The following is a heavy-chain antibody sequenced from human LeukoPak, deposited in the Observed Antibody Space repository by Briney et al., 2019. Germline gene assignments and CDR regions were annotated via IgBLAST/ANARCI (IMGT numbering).Heavy chain of an antibody. J-gene: IGHJ6*03. CDR2: VYYSGST. D-gene: IGHD3-10*01. CDR1: GGSISSSSYY. V-gene: IGHV4-39*01. Sequence: SETLSLTCTVSGGSISSSSYYWAWIRQPPGKGLEWIGNVYYSGSTYNNPSLKSRVTISVDTSKNLFSLRLTSVTAADTAVYYCARRISVYYYMDVWGKGTTVIISS. CDR3: ARRISVYYYMDV.